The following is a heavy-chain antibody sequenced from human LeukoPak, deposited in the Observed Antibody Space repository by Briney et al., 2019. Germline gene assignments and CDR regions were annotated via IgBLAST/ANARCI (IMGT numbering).Heavy chain of an antibody. D-gene: IGHD4-23*01. Sequence: GGPLRLPCAASGFTLSSYATSWVRLAPRQGLEWVSAISGSGGSTYYADSVKGRFTISRDNSKNTLYLQMNSLRAEDTAVYYCAKEIRWQNWFDPWGQGTLVTVSS. J-gene: IGHJ5*02. V-gene: IGHV3-23*01. CDR2: ISGSGGST. CDR3: AKEIRWQNWFDP. CDR1: GFTLSSYA.